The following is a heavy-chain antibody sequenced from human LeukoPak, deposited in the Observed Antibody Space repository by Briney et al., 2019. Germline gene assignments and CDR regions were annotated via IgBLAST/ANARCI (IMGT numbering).Heavy chain of an antibody. V-gene: IGHV3-33*01. CDR3: ERDHGYDPFFDY. Sequence: GGALRLSCAASRFTFSSYGMHSVRQAPCKGLEWVAVIWYDGSNKYYADSVKGRFTISRDNSKNTLYLQMNRLRAEDTAVYYCERDHGYDPFFDYWGQGTLVTVSS. CDR1: RFTFSSYG. D-gene: IGHD5-12*01. J-gene: IGHJ4*02. CDR2: IWYDGSNK.